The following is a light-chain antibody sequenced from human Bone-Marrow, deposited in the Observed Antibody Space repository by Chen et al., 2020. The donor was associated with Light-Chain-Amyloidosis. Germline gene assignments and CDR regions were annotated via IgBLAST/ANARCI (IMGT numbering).Light chain of an antibody. CDR2: RDT. CDR3: QSADSSGTYEVI. Sequence: SYELTQPPSVSVSPGQTARITCSGDDLPTKYAFWYQHKPGQAPVLVIHRDTERPSGLSERFSGSSSGTTATLSISGVQAEDEADYHGQSADSSGTYEVIVGGGTKLTVL. J-gene: IGLJ2*01. V-gene: IGLV3-25*03. CDR1: DLPTKY.